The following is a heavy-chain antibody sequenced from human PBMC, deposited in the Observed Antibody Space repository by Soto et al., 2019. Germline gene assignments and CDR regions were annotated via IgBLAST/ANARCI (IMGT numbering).Heavy chain of an antibody. V-gene: IGHV3-21*01. J-gene: IGHJ6*03. Sequence: EVQLVESGGGLVKPGGSLRLSCAASGFTFSSYSMNWVRQAPGKGLEWVSSISSSSSYIYYADSVKGRFTISRDNAKNSLYLKMNSLRAEDTAVYYCARVGHYYYYYMDVWGKGTTVTVSS. CDR3: ARVGHYYYYYMDV. CDR2: ISSSSSYI. CDR1: GFTFSSYS.